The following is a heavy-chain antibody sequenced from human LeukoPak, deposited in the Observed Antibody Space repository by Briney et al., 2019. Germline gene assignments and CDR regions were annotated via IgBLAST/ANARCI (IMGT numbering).Heavy chain of an antibody. CDR2: IKQDGSEK. D-gene: IGHD3-16*01. J-gene: IGHJ4*02. Sequence: GGSLRLSCAASGFTYSSYWMSWVRQAPGKGLEWVANIKQDGSEKYYVDSVKGRFTISRDNAKNSLYLQMNSLRAEDTAVYYCARIYDYVWGSYWDYWGQGTLVTVSS. CDR1: GFTYSSYW. CDR3: ARIYDYVWGSYWDY. V-gene: IGHV3-7*01.